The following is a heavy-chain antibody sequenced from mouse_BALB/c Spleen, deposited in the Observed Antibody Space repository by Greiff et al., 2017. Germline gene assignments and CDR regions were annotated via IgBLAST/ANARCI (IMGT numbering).Heavy chain of an antibody. CDR1: GYTFTDYA. CDR2: ISTYYGDA. J-gene: IGHJ2*01. CDR3: ARGGGGSSSFDY. V-gene: IGHV1S137*01. Sequence: VQLQQSGAELVRPGVSVKISCKGSGYTFTDYAMHWVKQSHAKSLEWIGVISTYYGDASYNQKFKGKATMTVDKSSSTAYMELARLTSEDSAIYYGARGGGGSSSFDYWGQGTTLTVSS. D-gene: IGHD1-1*01.